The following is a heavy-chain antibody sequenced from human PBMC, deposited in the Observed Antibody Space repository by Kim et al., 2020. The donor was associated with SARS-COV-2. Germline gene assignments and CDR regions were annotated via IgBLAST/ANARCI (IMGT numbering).Heavy chain of an antibody. CDR2: ISWEGDRT. V-gene: IGHV3-43*01. Sequence: GGSLRLSCAASGFSFDDYTMHWVRQTPGKGLEWISLISWEGDRTDYADSVKGRFTISRDKSKNILYLQMNSLGTEDTALYCCAKDATRHYTSGSYFDSWGQGTLATVSS. D-gene: IGHD3-10*01. J-gene: IGHJ4*02. CDR1: GFSFDDYT. CDR3: AKDATRHYTSGSYFDS.